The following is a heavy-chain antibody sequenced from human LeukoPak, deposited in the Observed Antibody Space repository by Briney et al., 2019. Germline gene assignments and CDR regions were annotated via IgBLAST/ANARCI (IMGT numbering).Heavy chain of an antibody. CDR1: GYTFTGYY. J-gene: IGHJ6*03. CDR2: INPNSGGT. Sequence: ASVKVSCKASGYTFTGYYMHWVRQAPGQGLEWMGWINPNSGGTNYAQKFQGRVTMTRDTSISTAYMELSRLRSDDTAVYYCARAGETSYYYYYYMDVWGKGTTVTVSS. CDR3: ARAGETSYYYYYYMDV. D-gene: IGHD5-24*01. V-gene: IGHV1-2*02.